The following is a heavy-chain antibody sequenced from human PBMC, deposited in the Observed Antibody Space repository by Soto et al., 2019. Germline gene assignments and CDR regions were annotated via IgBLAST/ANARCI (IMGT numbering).Heavy chain of an antibody. V-gene: IGHV3-30-3*01. CDR3: ASLCDHIVVVPAAMGGQLDY. CDR1: GFTFSSYA. J-gene: IGHJ4*02. Sequence: QVQLVESGGGVVQPGRSLRLSCAASGFTFSSYAMHWVRQAPGKGLEWVAVISYDGSNKYYADSVKGRFTISRDNSKNTLYLQMNSLRAEGTAVYYCASLCDHIVVVPAAMGGQLDYWGQGTLVTVSS. CDR2: ISYDGSNK. D-gene: IGHD2-2*01.